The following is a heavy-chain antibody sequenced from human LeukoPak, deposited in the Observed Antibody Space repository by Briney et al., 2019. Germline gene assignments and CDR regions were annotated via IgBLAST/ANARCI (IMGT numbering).Heavy chain of an antibody. Sequence: GGSLRLSCAASGFTFSSYGMHWVRQAPGKGLEWVAVISYDGSNKYYADSVKGRFTISRDNSKNTLYLQMNSLRAEDTAVYYCARDWNFDYWGQGTLVTVSS. CDR1: GFTFSSYG. V-gene: IGHV3-30*03. CDR2: ISYDGSNK. CDR3: ARDWNFDY. D-gene: IGHD1-1*01. J-gene: IGHJ4*02.